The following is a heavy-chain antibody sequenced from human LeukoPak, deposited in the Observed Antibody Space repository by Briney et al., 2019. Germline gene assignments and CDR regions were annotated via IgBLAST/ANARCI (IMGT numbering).Heavy chain of an antibody. CDR3: ARIYSSPSFFDY. CDR2: IYTSGST. CDR1: GGSISSYY. J-gene: IGHJ4*02. D-gene: IGHD6-6*01. V-gene: IGHV4-4*09. Sequence: SGTLSLTCTVSGGSISSYYWSWIRQPPGKGLEWIGYIYTSGSTNYNPSLKSRVTISVDTSKNQFSLKLSSVTAADTAVYYCARIYSSPSFFDYWGQGTLVTVSS.